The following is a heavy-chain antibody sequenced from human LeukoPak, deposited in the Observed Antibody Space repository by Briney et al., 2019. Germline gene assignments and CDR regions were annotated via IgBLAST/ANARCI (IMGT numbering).Heavy chain of an antibody. CDR3: ARSGKIQLWSIIIDWYFDL. J-gene: IGHJ2*01. V-gene: IGHV1-3*01. CDR1: GYTLTSYA. Sequence: ASVRVSCKASGYTLTSYAMHWVREAPGQRGEGRGGINACNGRTKNSQKFHGRVTITRDTSASTAYMEMSRLRSEDRAGQYCARSGKIQLWSIIIDWYFDLWGRGTLVTVSS. CDR2: INACNGRT. D-gene: IGHD5-18*01.